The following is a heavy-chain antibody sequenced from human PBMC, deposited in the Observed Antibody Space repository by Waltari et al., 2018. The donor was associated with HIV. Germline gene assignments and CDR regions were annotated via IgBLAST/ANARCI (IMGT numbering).Heavy chain of an antibody. V-gene: IGHV4-61*01. CDR1: GGPVSSKPYS. D-gene: IGHD5-12*01. CDR2: IYHSAST. Sequence: QVQLQESGPGLVKPSETLSLTCTVPGGPVSSKPYSWSWIRQPPGKGLEWIGYIYHSASTNYNPSLKSRVTISVDTSKNQFSLRLTSVTAADTAVYYCARGGDGYNLAHAFDIWGQGTMVTVSS. J-gene: IGHJ3*02. CDR3: ARGGDGYNLAHAFDI.